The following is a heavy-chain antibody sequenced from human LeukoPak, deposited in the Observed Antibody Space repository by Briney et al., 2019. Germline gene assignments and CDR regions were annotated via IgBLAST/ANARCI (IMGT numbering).Heavy chain of an antibody. D-gene: IGHD3-22*01. V-gene: IGHV3-11*01. CDR3: ATAIDSSGYYLDY. CDR1: GFTFSDYY. J-gene: IGHJ4*02. CDR2: ISSSGSTI. Sequence: GGSLRLSCAASGFTFSDYYMSWIRQAPGKGLEWVSYISSSGSTIYYADSVKGRFTISRDYAKNSLYLQMNSLRAEDTAVYYCATAIDSSGYYLDYWGQGTLVTVSS.